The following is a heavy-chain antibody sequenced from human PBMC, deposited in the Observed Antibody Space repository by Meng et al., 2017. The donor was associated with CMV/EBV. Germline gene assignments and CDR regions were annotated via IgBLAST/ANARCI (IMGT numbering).Heavy chain of an antibody. D-gene: IGHD3-10*01. CDR2: ISSSGSTI. V-gene: IGHV3-48*04. CDR1: GFTFSSYG. Sequence: GGSLRLSCAASGFTFSSYGMHWVRQAPGKGLEWVSYISSSGSTIYYADSVKGRFTISRDNAKNSLYLQMNSLRAEDTAVYYCARDDLPKTVYYGSGSRHASIDYWGQGTLVTVSS. CDR3: ARDDLPKTVYYGSGSRHASIDY. J-gene: IGHJ4*02.